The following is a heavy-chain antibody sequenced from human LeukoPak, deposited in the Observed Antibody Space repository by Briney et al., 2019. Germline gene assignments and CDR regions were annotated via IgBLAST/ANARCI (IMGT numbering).Heavy chain of an antibody. J-gene: IGHJ4*02. CDR1: GGSITNTGAY. CDR2: IYYSGSA. V-gene: IGHV4-39*07. D-gene: IGHD2-2*01. Sequence: SETLSLTCTVSGGSITNTGAYWVWIRQSPGKGLEWIGSIYYSGSAYYTPSLRSRVTISVATSKSLFSLTLSSVTAADTAVYYCTRDTGPSGTAFDYWGQGILVTVSS. CDR3: TRDTGPSGTAFDY.